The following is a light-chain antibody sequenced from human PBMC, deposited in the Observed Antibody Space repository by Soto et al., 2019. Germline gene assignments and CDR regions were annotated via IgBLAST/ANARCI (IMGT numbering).Light chain of an antibody. J-gene: IGKJ1*01. Sequence: EIVLTQSPSTLTLSPGERATLSCRASQSVSSYLAWYQQKPGQAPRLLIYDASNXATGIPGRFSGSGSGTDFTLTISRLEPEDFAVYYSQQYRSSGTFGQGTKVDIK. CDR2: DAS. CDR1: QSVSSY. CDR3: QQYRSSGT. V-gene: IGKV3-11*01.